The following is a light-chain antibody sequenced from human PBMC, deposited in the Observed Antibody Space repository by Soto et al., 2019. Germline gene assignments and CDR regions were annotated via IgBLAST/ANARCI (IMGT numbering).Light chain of an antibody. CDR1: ESVSSSY. V-gene: IGKV3-20*01. CDR3: QQSGSSPWT. CDR2: GAS. Sequence: EIVLTQSPGTLSLSPGERAALSCRASESVSSSYLAWYQQKPGQAPRLLIYGASSRATGIPDRFSGSGSGTDFTLTISRLESEDFAVYYCQQSGSSPWTFGQGTKVEIK. J-gene: IGKJ1*01.